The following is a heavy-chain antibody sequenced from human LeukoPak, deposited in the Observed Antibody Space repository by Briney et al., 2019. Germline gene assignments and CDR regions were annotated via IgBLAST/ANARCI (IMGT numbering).Heavy chain of an antibody. CDR2: SNHSGST. D-gene: IGHD2-2*02. Sequence: SETVSLTCAVYGGSFSGYYWSWIRQPPGKGLEWIGESNHSGSTNYNPSLKSRVTISVDTSKNQFSLKLSSVTAADTAVYYCARGGRVVVPAAIKQQFDYWGQGTLVTVSS. J-gene: IGHJ4*02. CDR3: ARGGRVVVPAAIKQQFDY. CDR1: GGSFSGYY. V-gene: IGHV4-34*01.